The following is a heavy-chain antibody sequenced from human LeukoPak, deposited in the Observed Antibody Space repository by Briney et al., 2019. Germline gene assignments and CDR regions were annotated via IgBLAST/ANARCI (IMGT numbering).Heavy chain of an antibody. J-gene: IGHJ4*02. CDR3: ARASNWNDLGN. Sequence: QPGGSLRLSCVASGFTFSGSWMHWVRHAPGKGLVWVSRIVSDGTSTNYADSVKGRFTISRDNAKNTLYLQMNSLRAEDTAVYYCARASNWNDLGNWGQGTLVTVSS. CDR2: IVSDGTST. V-gene: IGHV3-74*01. D-gene: IGHD1-20*01. CDR1: GFTFSGSW.